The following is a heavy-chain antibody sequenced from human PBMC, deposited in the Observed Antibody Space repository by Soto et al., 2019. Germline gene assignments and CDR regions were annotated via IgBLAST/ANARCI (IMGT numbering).Heavy chain of an antibody. V-gene: IGHV1-18*01. J-gene: IGHJ4*02. CDR1: GYTFTSYA. D-gene: IGHD3-16*01. Sequence: QVQLVQSGAEVKKPGASVKVSCKASGYTFTSYAISGLRQAPGQGLEWMGWISAYNGNTKYAQKLQGRVTMTTDTSTSTAYMELRRPRSDDTAVYYCARDHGGGITFEWGQGTLVTVSS. CDR2: ISAYNGNT. CDR3: ARDHGGGITFE.